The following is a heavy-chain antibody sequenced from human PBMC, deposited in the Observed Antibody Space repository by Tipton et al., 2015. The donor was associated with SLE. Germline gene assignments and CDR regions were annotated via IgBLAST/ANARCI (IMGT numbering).Heavy chain of an antibody. V-gene: IGHV4-38-2*01. CDR3: GRHKTATRAFDF. Sequence: TLSLTCAVSGSSISSDDYWGWIRPPPGKGLEWIGEIYPTGRTDYNPSLMSRDTISVDTPQNQFSLRLTSVTAADTAVYYCGRHKTATRAFDFWGQGTMVTVSS. CDR2: IYPTGRT. D-gene: IGHD1-1*01. J-gene: IGHJ3*01. CDR1: GSSISSDDY.